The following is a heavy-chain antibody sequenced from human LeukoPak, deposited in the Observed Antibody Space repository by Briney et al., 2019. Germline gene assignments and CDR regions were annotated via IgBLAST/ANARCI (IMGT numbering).Heavy chain of an antibody. V-gene: IGHV4-34*01. Sequence: PSETLSLTCAVYGGSFSGYYWSWIRQPPGKGLEWIGETNHSGSTNYNPSLKSRVTISVDTSKNQFSLKLSSVTAADTAVYYCARRVTVTTLRYFDYWGQGTLVIVSS. CDR1: GGSFSGYY. J-gene: IGHJ4*02. CDR3: ARRVTVTTLRYFDY. D-gene: IGHD4-17*01. CDR2: TNHSGST.